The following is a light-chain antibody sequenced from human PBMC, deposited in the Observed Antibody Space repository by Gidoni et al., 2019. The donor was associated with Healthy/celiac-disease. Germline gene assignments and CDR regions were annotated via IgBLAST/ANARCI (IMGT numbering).Light chain of an antibody. Sequence: EIVMTQSPATLSVSPGERATLSCRASQSVSSNLAWYQQKPGQAPRLLIYGASTRATGIPARFSGSGSGTEFTLTLSSLQSEDFAVYYCQQYNNWPPLFTFGPXTKVDIK. CDR1: QSVSSN. J-gene: IGKJ3*01. CDR2: GAS. V-gene: IGKV3-15*01. CDR3: QQYNNWPPLFT.